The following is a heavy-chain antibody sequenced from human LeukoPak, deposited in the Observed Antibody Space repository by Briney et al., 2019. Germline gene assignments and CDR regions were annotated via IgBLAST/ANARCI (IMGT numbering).Heavy chain of an antibody. J-gene: IGHJ4*02. CDR2: ISSSSSYI. V-gene: IGHV3-21*04. D-gene: IGHD6-13*01. Sequence: GGSLRLSCAASGFTFSSYSMNWVRQAPGKGLEWVSSISSSSSYIYYADSVKGRFTISRDNSKNTLFLQMNSLRAEDTAVYYCAKDRAQQLVLDFWGQGTLVTVSS. CDR3: AKDRAQQLVLDF. CDR1: GFTFSSYS.